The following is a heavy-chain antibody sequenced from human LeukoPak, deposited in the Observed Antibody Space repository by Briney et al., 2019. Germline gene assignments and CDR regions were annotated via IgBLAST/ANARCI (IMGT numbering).Heavy chain of an antibody. CDR2: INTDGSST. CDR3: ARESGIAAALDL. Sequence: GSLRLSCVASGFTFSSYWMHWVRQAPGKGLVWVSRINTDGSSTSYADSVKGRFTISRDNAKNTLYLQMNSLRAEDTAVYYCARESGIAAALDLWGQGTLVTVSS. V-gene: IGHV3-74*01. D-gene: IGHD6-13*01. CDR1: GFTFSSYW. J-gene: IGHJ5*02.